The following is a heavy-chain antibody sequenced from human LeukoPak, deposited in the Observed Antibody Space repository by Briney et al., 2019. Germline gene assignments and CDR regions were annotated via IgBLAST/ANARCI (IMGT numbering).Heavy chain of an antibody. CDR3: ASLNHDSSGYLDY. D-gene: IGHD3-22*01. J-gene: IGHJ4*02. V-gene: IGHV4-59*12. CDR2: IYHSGST. Sequence: SETLSLTCTVSGGSISSYYWSWIRQPPGKGLEWIGEIYHSGSTNYNPSLKSRVTISVDKSKNQFSLKLSSVTAADTAVYYCASLNHDSSGYLDYWGQGTLVTVSS. CDR1: GGSISSYY.